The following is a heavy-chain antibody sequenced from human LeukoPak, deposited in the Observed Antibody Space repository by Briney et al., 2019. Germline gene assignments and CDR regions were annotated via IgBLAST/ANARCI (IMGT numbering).Heavy chain of an antibody. CDR2: ISGSGGST. CDR1: GFIFSSYA. Sequence: GGSLSLSCAVSGFIFSSYAMNWVRQAPGKGLEWVSAISGSGGSTYYADSVKGRFTISRDNSKNTLYLQMNNLRGEDTAVYYSRLSSDAFDIWGQGTMVTVSS. CDR3: RLSSDAFDI. V-gene: IGHV3-23*01. D-gene: IGHD2/OR15-2a*01. J-gene: IGHJ3*02.